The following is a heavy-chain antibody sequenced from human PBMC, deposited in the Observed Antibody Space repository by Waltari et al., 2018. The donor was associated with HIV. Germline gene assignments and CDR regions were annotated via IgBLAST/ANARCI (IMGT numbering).Heavy chain of an antibody. CDR2: INHSGST. CDR1: GGSFSGYY. J-gene: IGHJ4*02. CDR3: ARRLRWYLLYYFDY. V-gene: IGHV4-34*01. D-gene: IGHD4-17*01. Sequence: QVQLQQWGAGLLKPSETLSLTCAVYGGSFSGYYWSWIRQPPGKGLEWIGEINHSGSTNYNPSLKSRVTISVDTSKNQFSMKLSSVTAADTAVYYCARRLRWYLLYYFDYWGQGTLVTVSS.